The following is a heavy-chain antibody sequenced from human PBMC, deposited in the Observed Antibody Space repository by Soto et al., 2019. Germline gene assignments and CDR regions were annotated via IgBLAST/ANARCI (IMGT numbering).Heavy chain of an antibody. V-gene: IGHV3-74*01. D-gene: IGHD2-15*01. J-gene: IGHJ4*02. CDR3: VRTSLVVAVATREDF. CDR2: IDSDGSRI. Sequence: EVQLVESGGGLVQPGESLRLSCAASGFTFSNYWMHWVRQAPGKGLVWVSRIDSDGSRITYADFVKGRCTSSRDNAKNTVYLHMNSLTAEDTAVYYCVRTSLVVAVATREDFWGQGTLVTVSS. CDR1: GFTFSNYW.